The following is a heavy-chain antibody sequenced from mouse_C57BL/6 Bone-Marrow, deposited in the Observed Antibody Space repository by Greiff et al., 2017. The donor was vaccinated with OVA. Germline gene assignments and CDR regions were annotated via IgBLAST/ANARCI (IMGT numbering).Heavy chain of an antibody. J-gene: IGHJ3*01. D-gene: IGHD2-2*01. CDR2: IYPGSGNT. Sequence: LQESGPELVKPGASVKISCKASGYSFTSYYIHWVKQRPGQGLEWIGWIYPGSGNTKYNEKFKGKATLTADTSSSTAYMQLSSLTSEDSAVYYCQSTMVTTGAYWGQGTLVTVSA. V-gene: IGHV1-66*01. CDR1: GYSFTSYY. CDR3: QSTMVTTGAY.